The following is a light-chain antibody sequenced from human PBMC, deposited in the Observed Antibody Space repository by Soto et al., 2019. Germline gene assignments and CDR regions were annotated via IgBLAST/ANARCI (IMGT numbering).Light chain of an antibody. CDR2: GHN. CDR1: TSNIGAPYH. CDR3: QSSVINVHKYV. Sequence: QSVLTLPPPVSRAPGQRVSISRTASTSNIGAPYHVHWYQHLPRTAPKLLIYGHNNRPSGVPDRFSGPKSGTSASLAITRLQAEDEPDYYCQSSVINVHKYVFGTGTKVTV. J-gene: IGLJ1*01. V-gene: IGLV1-40*01.